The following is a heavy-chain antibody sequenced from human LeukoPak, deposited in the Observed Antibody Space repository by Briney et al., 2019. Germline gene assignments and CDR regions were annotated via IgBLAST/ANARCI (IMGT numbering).Heavy chain of an antibody. Sequence: ASVKVSCKASGYTFTGYYMHWERQAPGQGLEWMGIINPSGGRTSYAQKFQGRVTMTRDTSTSTVYMELSSLRSDDTAVYYCARGGTVLRPNSPYDYWGRGTLVSVSS. J-gene: IGHJ4*02. CDR2: INPSGGRT. V-gene: IGHV1-46*01. CDR1: GYTFTGYY. CDR3: ARGGTVLRPNSPYDY. D-gene: IGHD4-17*01.